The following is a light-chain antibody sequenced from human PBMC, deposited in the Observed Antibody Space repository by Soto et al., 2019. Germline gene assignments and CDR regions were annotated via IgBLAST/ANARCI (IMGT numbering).Light chain of an antibody. V-gene: IGLV1-40*01. CDR1: SSNIGAGYD. J-gene: IGLJ2*01. CDR2: GNS. CDR3: QSYDSSLSGYVV. Sequence: VLTKPPSVSGAPGQRVTISCTGSSSNIGAGYDVHWYQQLPGTAPKLLIYGNSNRPSGVPDRFSGSKSGTSASLAITGLQAEDEADYYCQSYDSSLSGYVVFGGGTKLTVL.